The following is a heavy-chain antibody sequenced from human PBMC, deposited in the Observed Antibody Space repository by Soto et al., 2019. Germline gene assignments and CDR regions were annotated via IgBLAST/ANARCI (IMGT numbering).Heavy chain of an antibody. CDR1: GGSFSGYY. Sequence: SETLSLTCAVYGGSFSGYYWSWIRQPPGKGLEWIGEINHSGGTNYNPSLKSRVTISVDTSKNQFSLKLSSVTAADTAVYYCARGPTYYYDSSGYYDFDYWGQGTLVTVSS. V-gene: IGHV4-34*01. CDR2: INHSGGT. J-gene: IGHJ4*02. CDR3: ARGPTYYYDSSGYYDFDY. D-gene: IGHD3-22*01.